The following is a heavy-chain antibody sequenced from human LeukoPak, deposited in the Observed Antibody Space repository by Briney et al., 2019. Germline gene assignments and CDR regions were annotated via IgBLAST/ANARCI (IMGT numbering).Heavy chain of an antibody. Sequence: PGGSLRLSCAASGFTFSNYWMSWVRQAPGKGLEWVANIKQDGSEKYYVDSVKGRFTISRDNAKDSLYMQMSSLRAEDTAIYYCARDIFDYWGQGILVTVSS. J-gene: IGHJ4*02. CDR1: GFTFSNYW. V-gene: IGHV3-7*01. CDR3: ARDIFDY. CDR2: IKQDGSEK.